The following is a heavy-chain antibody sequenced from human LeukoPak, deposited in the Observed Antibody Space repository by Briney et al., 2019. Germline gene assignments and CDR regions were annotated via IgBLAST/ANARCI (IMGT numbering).Heavy chain of an antibody. CDR1: GGSFSGYH. CDR3: ARGRGWRTGLYFDY. CDR2: INYSGRT. V-gene: IGHV4-34*01. D-gene: IGHD7-27*01. J-gene: IGHJ4*02. Sequence: PSETLSLTCAAYGGSFSGYHWSWTRHPPGKGLEWIGEINYSGRTNYNPSLKSRVTISVDTSKNQFSLKLSSVTAADTAVYYCARGRGWRTGLYFDYWGQGTLVTVSS.